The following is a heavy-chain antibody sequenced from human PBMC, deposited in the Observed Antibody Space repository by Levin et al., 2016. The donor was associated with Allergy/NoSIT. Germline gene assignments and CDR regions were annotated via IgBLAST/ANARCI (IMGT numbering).Heavy chain of an antibody. CDR3: ARDLDIVVVPAAWYYYVRYGR. J-gene: IGHJ6*02. V-gene: IGHV1-18*01. CDR2: ISAYNGNT. D-gene: IGHD2-2*01. Sequence: WVRQAPGQGLEWMGWISAYNGNTNYAQKLQGRVTMTTGTSTSTAYMELRSLRSDDTAVYYCARDLDIVVVPAAWYYYVRYGRLGPRDHGHRLL.